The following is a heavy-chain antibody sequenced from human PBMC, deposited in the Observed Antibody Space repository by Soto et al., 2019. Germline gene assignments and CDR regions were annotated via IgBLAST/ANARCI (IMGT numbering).Heavy chain of an antibody. Sequence: EVQVLESGGGLIQPGGSLRLSCAFSGLTFSRYAASWVRQAPGKGLEWVSGIDTSSHNTYYADSMKGRFTISRDNSTNTLFLQMNNLRAEDTAVYYCAKAVGEYLYFFNNWGQGILVTVSS. CDR3: AKAVGEYLYFFNN. V-gene: IGHV3-23*01. CDR2: IDTSSHNT. D-gene: IGHD3-10*01. J-gene: IGHJ1*01. CDR1: GLTFSRYA.